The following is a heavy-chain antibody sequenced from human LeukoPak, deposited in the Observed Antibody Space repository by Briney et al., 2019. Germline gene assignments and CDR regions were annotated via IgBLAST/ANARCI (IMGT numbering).Heavy chain of an antibody. CDR1: GGSISSYY. CDR3: ARVAAAADTVSGMDV. CDR2: IYYSGST. D-gene: IGHD6-13*01. Sequence: SETLSLTCTVSGGSISSYYWSWIRQPPGKGLEWIGYIYYSGSTNYNPSLKSRVTISVDTSKNQFSLKLSSVTAADTAVYYCARVAAAADTVSGMDVWGQGTTVTVSS. V-gene: IGHV4-59*01. J-gene: IGHJ6*02.